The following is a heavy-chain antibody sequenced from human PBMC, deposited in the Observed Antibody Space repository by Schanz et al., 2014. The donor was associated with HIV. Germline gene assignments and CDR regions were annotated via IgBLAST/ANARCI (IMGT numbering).Heavy chain of an antibody. Sequence: VQLVESGGGLVKPGGSLRLSCAASGFTFSSYSMNWVRQAPGKGLEWVSYISDTGTTTYYADSVKGRFSISRDNSRNXXSLQMNNPRPDDTEAYFCAKDRIMMVTFRGFDYWGQGILVTVSS. D-gene: IGHD3-16*01. CDR2: ISDTGTTT. CDR3: AKDRIMMVTFRGFDY. V-gene: IGHV3-21*01. CDR1: GFTFSSYS. J-gene: IGHJ4*02.